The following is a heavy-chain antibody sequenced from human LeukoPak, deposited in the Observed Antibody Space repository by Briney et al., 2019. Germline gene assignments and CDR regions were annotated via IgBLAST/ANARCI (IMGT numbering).Heavy chain of an antibody. CDR2: ISAYNGNT. CDR3: ARGSDFWSGYWGHNSYYYYYYMDV. J-gene: IGHJ6*03. CDR1: GYTFTSYG. Sequence: GASVKVSCKASGYTFTSYGISWVRQAPGQGLEWMGWISAYNGNTNYAQKLQGRVTMTTDTSTSTAYMELRSLRSDDTAVYYCARGSDFWSGYWGHNSYYYYYYMDVWGKGTTVTVSS. V-gene: IGHV1-18*01. D-gene: IGHD3-3*01.